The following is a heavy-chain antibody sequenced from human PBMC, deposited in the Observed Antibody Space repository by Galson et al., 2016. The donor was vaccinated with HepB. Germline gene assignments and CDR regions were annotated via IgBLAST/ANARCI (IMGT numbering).Heavy chain of an antibody. CDR2: IIPISGTA. CDR1: GGTFSNYA. Sequence: SVKVSCKASGGTFSNYAISWVRQAPGQGLEWMGGIIPISGTATYPQKFQGRVTLTADASTTIVYMEVNSLRSEDTAMYYCAGEVAHPQYNNWYVGYFDYWGRGTTVTISS. CDR3: AGEVAHPQYNNWYVGYFDY. D-gene: IGHD1-20*01. J-gene: IGHJ4*03. V-gene: IGHV1-69*13.